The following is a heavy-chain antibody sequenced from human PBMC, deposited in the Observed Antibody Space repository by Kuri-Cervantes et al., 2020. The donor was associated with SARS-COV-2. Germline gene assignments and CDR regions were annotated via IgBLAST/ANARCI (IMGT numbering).Heavy chain of an antibody. V-gene: IGHV1-69*10. CDR2: IIPIFGIA. CDR1: GGTFSSYT. J-gene: IGHJ4*02. CDR3: AREIRVEMATIGPPYFDY. Sequence: SVKVSCKASGGTFSSYTISWVRQAPGQGLEWMGGIIPIFGIATYAQKFKGRVTITADKSTSTAYMELSSLRSEDTAVYYCAREIRVEMATIGPPYFDYWGQGTLVTVSS. D-gene: IGHD5-24*01.